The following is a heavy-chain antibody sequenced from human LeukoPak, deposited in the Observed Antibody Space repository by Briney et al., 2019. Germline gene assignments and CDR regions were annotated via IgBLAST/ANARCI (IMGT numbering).Heavy chain of an antibody. CDR3: ARDGYHYDSSGYYSLDY. J-gene: IGHJ4*02. CDR2: IYSSGTT. Sequence: SETLSLTCTVSGGSISSGGYYWSWIRQPAGKGLEWIGRIYSSGTTNYNPSLKSRVTMSVDTSTNQLSLKLSSVTAADTAVYYCARDGYHYDSSGYYSLDYWGQGTLVSVSS. D-gene: IGHD3-22*01. V-gene: IGHV4-61*02. CDR1: GGSISSGGYY.